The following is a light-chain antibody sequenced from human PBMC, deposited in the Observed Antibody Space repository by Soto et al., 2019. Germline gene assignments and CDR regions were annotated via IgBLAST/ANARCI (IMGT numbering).Light chain of an antibody. CDR1: QSVSSN. Sequence: EIVMTQSLATLSVSPGERATLSCRASQSVSSNLAWYQQKPGQAPRLLIYGASTRATGIPARFSGSGSGTEFTLTISSLQSEDFAVYYCQQYNNWPRTFGQGAKVDFK. V-gene: IGKV3-15*01. CDR3: QQYNNWPRT. J-gene: IGKJ1*01. CDR2: GAS.